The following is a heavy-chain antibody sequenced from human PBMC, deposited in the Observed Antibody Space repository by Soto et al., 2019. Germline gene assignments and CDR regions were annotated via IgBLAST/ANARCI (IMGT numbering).Heavy chain of an antibody. CDR3: ARDRVIAARAYYYYGMDV. V-gene: IGHV3-48*03. CDR2: ISSSGSTI. Sequence: EVQLVESGGGLVQPGGSLRLSCAASGFTFSSYEMNWVRQAPGKGLEWVSYISSSGSTIYYADSVKGRFTISRDNAKNSLYLRMNSLRAEDTAVYYCARDRVIAARAYYYYGMDVWGQGTTVTVSS. J-gene: IGHJ6*02. D-gene: IGHD6-6*01. CDR1: GFTFSSYE.